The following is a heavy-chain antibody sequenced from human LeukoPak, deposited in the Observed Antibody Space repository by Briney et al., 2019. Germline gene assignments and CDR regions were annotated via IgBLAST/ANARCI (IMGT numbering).Heavy chain of an antibody. CDR2: INPNSGGT. CDR1: GYTFTGYY. Sequence: ASVKASCKASGYTFTGYYMHWVRQAPGQGLEWMGWINPNSGGTNYARKFQGRVTMTRDTSISTAYMELSRLRSDDTAVYYCARVEMPHSSFDYWGQGTLVTVSS. J-gene: IGHJ4*02. D-gene: IGHD5-24*01. CDR3: ARVEMPHSSFDY. V-gene: IGHV1-2*02.